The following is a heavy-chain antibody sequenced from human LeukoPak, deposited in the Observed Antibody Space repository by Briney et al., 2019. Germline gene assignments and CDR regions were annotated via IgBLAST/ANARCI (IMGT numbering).Heavy chain of an antibody. Sequence: ASVKVSCKASGYTFTSYAMNWVRQAPGQGLEWMGWMNPNSGNTGYAQKFQGRVTMTRDMSTSTVYMELSSLRSEDTAVYYCARRGRAAPTNWYFDLWGRGTLVTVSS. V-gene: IGHV1-8*02. CDR1: GYTFTSYA. J-gene: IGHJ2*01. CDR3: ARRGRAAPTNWYFDL. CDR2: MNPNSGNT. D-gene: IGHD6-6*01.